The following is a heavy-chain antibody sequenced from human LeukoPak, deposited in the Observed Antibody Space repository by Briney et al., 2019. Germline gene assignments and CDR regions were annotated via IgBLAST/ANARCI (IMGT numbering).Heavy chain of an antibody. D-gene: IGHD3-9*01. CDR2: ISSSGSTK. Sequence: GGSLRLSCAASGFPFRDYYMSWIRQAPGRGPEWVSYISSSGSTKYYADSVKGRFTISRDNAKNSLILQMNSLRAEDTALYYCVRSGILTGYFAYWGQGTLVTVSS. V-gene: IGHV3-11*01. CDR1: GFPFRDYY. CDR3: VRSGILTGYFAY. J-gene: IGHJ4*02.